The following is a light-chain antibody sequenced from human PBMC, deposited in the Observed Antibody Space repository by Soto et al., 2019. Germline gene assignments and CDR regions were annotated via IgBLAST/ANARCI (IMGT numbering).Light chain of an antibody. J-gene: IGKJ1*01. CDR2: GAS. Sequence: EVEMTQSPGTLSVSAGESATLSCRASLSVSSNVAWYQQKPGQAPRLLIYGASTRATGIPARFSGSGSGTEFSLTISSLQSEDFAVYYCQPYNDRPKTFGQGTKVEIK. CDR3: QPYNDRPKT. V-gene: IGKV3-15*01. CDR1: LSVSSN.